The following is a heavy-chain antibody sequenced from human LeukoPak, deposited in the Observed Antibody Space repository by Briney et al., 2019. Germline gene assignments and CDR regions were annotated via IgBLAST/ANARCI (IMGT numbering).Heavy chain of an antibody. CDR3: AREWSTCCYCDY. CDR1: GFTFSSYS. J-gene: IGHJ4*02. Sequence: PGGSLRLSCAASGFTFSSYSMNWVRQAPGKGLEWVSSISSSSSYIYYADSVKGRFTISRDNGKNSLYLQMNSLRAEDTAVYYCAREWSTCCYCDYWGQRTLVTVSS. D-gene: IGHD3-3*01. CDR2: ISSSSSYI. V-gene: IGHV3-21*01.